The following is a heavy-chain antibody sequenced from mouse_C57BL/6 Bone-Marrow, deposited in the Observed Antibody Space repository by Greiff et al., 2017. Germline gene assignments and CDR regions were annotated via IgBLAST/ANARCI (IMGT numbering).Heavy chain of an antibody. D-gene: IGHD1-1*01. CDR3: ARGTTVVATKAMDY. Sequence: EVKLMESGGGLVKPGGSLKLSCAASGFTFSRYAMSWVRQTPEKRLAWVATISDGGSYTYYPDNVKGRFTISRDNAKNNLYLQMSHLKSEDTAMYYCARGTTVVATKAMDYWGQGTSVTVSS. CDR2: ISDGGSYT. CDR1: GFTFSRYA. V-gene: IGHV5-4*03. J-gene: IGHJ4*01.